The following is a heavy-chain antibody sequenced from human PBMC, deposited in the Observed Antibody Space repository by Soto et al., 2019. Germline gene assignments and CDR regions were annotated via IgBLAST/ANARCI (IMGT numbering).Heavy chain of an antibody. J-gene: IGHJ4*02. Sequence: DSVKVSCKASGYTFTSYGIIWVRQAPGQGLEWMGWINPNSGGTNYAQKFQGWVTMTRDTSISTAYMELSRLRSDDTAVYYCARGETTGTDFDYWGQGTLVTVSS. V-gene: IGHV1-2*04. CDR1: GYTFTSYG. CDR2: INPNSGGT. CDR3: ARGETTGTDFDY. D-gene: IGHD1-1*01.